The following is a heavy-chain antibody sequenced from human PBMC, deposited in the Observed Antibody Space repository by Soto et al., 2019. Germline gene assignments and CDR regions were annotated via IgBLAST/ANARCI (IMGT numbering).Heavy chain of an antibody. CDR3: ARHSLALRKNNWFDP. V-gene: IGHV4-39*01. CDR2: IFYLGSS. D-gene: IGHD3-3*02. CDR1: GDSIISSDFY. J-gene: IGHJ5*02. Sequence: SETLSLTWTVSGDSIISSDFYWVWFRQPPGKGLEWIGSIFYLGSSYYNPSLKSRVTMSVDTSKNQFSLRLRSVTAADTALYFCARHSLALRKNNWFDPWGQGIMVTVSS.